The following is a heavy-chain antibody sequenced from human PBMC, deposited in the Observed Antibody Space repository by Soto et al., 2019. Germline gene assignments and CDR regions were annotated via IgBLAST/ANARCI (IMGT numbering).Heavy chain of an antibody. V-gene: IGHV1-69*01. CDR3: ATSVGIAPTGEDGMDV. Sequence: QVQLVQSGAEVKKTGSSVKVSCKASGGTFSIYGFSWVRQAPGQGPEWIGGIIPILTTPNYAQKFHGRGTMDADEPTTTVYMELSSLKSEDTAVYYCATSVGIAPTGEDGMDVWGQGTSVTVSS. J-gene: IGHJ6*02. CDR2: IIPILTTP. D-gene: IGHD2-8*02. CDR1: GGTFSIYG.